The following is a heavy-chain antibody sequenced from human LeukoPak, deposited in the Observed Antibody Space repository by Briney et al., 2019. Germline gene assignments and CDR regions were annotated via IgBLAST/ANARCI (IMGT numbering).Heavy chain of an antibody. Sequence: GGSLRLSCAASGFTVSNNYMSWVRQAPGKGLEWVSVIYSGGSTYYADSVKGRFTISRDTSKNTLSLQMNSLRAEDTAVYYCASSYYYDSIGMDVWGHGTTVTVS. CDR3: ASSYYYDSIGMDV. J-gene: IGHJ6*02. V-gene: IGHV3-53*01. CDR1: GFTVSNNY. D-gene: IGHD3-22*01. CDR2: IYSGGST.